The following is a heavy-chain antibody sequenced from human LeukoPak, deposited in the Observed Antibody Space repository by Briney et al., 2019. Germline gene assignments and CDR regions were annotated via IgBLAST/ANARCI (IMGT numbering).Heavy chain of an antibody. CDR3: ARGYLGATLFSSIDY. D-gene: IGHD1-26*01. CDR2: ISGSGGST. V-gene: IGHV3-23*01. CDR1: GFTFSSYA. Sequence: GGSRRLSCAASGFTFSSYATSWVRQAPGKGLEWVSAISGSGGSTYYADPVKGRFTISRDNSKNTLYLQMNSLRAEDTAVYYCARGYLGATLFSSIDYWGQGTLVTVSS. J-gene: IGHJ4*02.